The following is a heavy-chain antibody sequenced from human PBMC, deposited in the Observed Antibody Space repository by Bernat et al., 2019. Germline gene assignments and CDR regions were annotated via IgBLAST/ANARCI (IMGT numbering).Heavy chain of an antibody. D-gene: IGHD4-17*01. V-gene: IGHV3-73*02. J-gene: IGHJ4*02. CDR1: GFTFSGSA. Sequence: EVQLVESGGGLVQPGGSLKLSCAASGFTFSGSAMHWVRQASGKGLEWVGRIRSKANSYATAYAASVKGRFTISRDDSKNTAYLQMNSLKTEDTAVYYCTSLYGDRRSLWGQGTLVTVSS. CDR3: TSLYGDRRSL. CDR2: IRSKANSYAT.